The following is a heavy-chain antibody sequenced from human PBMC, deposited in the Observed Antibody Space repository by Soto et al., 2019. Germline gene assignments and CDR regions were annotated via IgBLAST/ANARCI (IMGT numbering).Heavy chain of an antibody. Sequence: GGSLRLSCAASGFTFSSYAMHWVRQAPGKGLEWVAVISYDGSNKYYADSVKGRFTISRDNSKNTLYLQMNSLRAEDTAVYYCARDIGYCSGGSCSHHYGMDVWGQGTTVTVSS. CDR3: ARDIGYCSGGSCSHHYGMDV. D-gene: IGHD2-15*01. CDR1: GFTFSSYA. V-gene: IGHV3-30-3*01. J-gene: IGHJ6*02. CDR2: ISYDGSNK.